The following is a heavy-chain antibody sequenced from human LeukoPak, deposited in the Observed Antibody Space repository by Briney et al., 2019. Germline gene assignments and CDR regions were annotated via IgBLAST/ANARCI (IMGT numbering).Heavy chain of an antibody. CDR2: INAGNGIT. CDR1: GYTFINYA. J-gene: IGHJ4*02. D-gene: IGHD6-19*01. CDR3: ARGSLASSGWYILDY. Sequence: GASVKVSCTASGYTFINYAMHWVRQAPGQRLEWMGWINAGNGITKYSQKFQGRVTITRDTSASTAYMELSSLRSEDTAVYFCARGSLASSGWYILDYWGQGTLVTVSS. V-gene: IGHV1-3*01.